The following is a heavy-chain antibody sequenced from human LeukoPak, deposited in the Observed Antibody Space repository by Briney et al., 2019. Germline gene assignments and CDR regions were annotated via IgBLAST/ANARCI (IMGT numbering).Heavy chain of an antibody. CDR3: ATQSITLVVVISPFDY. Sequence: PGGSLRLSCAASGFTFSTFPMHWVRRAPGKGLEWVALIQDDGATTNYADSVRGRFTISRDNSKSTVYLQMNSLKPDDTAVYYCATQSITLVVVISPFDYWGQGTLVTVSS. V-gene: IGHV3-30*02. D-gene: IGHD3-22*01. CDR2: IQDDGATT. J-gene: IGHJ4*02. CDR1: GFTFSTFP.